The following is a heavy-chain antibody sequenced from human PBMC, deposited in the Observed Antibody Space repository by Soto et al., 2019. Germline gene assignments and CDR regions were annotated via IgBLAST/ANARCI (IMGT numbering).Heavy chain of an antibody. D-gene: IGHD1-26*01. J-gene: IGHJ4*02. CDR1: GDSITKDY. CDR2: LHYSGST. CDR3: ARLGGSYAVPHFDY. V-gene: IGHV4-59*08. Sequence: SETLSLTCTVSGDSITKDYWGWIRQSPERGLEWIGYLHYSGSTEQNPSLRSRVTMSLDTSKNQFSLKLSSVTAADTAVYYCARLGGSYAVPHFDYWGQGTLVTVSS.